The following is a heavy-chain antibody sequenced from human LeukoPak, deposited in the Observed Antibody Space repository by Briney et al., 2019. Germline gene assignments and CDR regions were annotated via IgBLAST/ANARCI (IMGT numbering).Heavy chain of an antibody. J-gene: IGHJ4*02. CDR1: GFTFDDYA. D-gene: IGHD3-22*01. CDR3: ARDFYYYDRTGY. Sequence: GGSLRLSCAASGFTFDDYAMHWVRQAPGKGLEWVSGISWNRGSIGYADSVKGRFTISRDNSKNSLYLQMNSLRADDTAVYYCARDFYYYDRTGYWGQGTLVTVSS. V-gene: IGHV3-9*01. CDR2: ISWNRGSI.